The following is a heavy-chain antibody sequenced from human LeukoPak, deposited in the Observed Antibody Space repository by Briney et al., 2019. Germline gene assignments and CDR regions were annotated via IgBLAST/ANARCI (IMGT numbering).Heavy chain of an antibody. D-gene: IGHD3-22*01. V-gene: IGHV3-7*04. Sequence: GGSLRLSCVASGFTFSSYRMSWGRQAPGKGLVWVANIIQDGSAKNYVDSVQGRFTISSDNAKNSLYLQMNSLRAEDTAAYYCARVTSYYYNTSGDYYFDYWGQGTLVTVSS. CDR1: GFTFSSYR. J-gene: IGHJ4*02. CDR3: ARVTSYYYNTSGDYYFDY. CDR2: IIQDGSAK.